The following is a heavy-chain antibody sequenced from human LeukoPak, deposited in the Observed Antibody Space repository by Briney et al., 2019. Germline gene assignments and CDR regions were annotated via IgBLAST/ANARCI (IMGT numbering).Heavy chain of an antibody. V-gene: IGHV3-23*01. CDR2: ISGSGGST. J-gene: IGHJ4*02. CDR3: AKDSGPNSITIPYY. Sequence: PGGSLRLSCAASGFTFSSYAMSWVRQDPGKGLEWVSAISGSGGSTYYADSVKGRFTISRDNSKNTLYLQMNSLRVEDTAVYYCAKDSGPNSITIPYYWGQGTLVTVSS. CDR1: GFTFSSYA. D-gene: IGHD3-3*01.